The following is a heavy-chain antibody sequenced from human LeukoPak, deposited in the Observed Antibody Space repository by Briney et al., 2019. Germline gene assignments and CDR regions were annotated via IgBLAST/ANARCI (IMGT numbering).Heavy chain of an antibody. D-gene: IGHD6-19*01. CDR3: ARADSSGWGSLDY. Sequence: GGSLRLSCAASGFTFSSYEMNWVRQAPGKGLEWVSYISSSGSTIYYTDSVKGRFTISRDNAKNSLYLQMNSLRAEDTAVYYCARADSSGWGSLDYWGQGTLVTVSS. CDR2: ISSSGSTI. J-gene: IGHJ4*02. CDR1: GFTFSSYE. V-gene: IGHV3-48*03.